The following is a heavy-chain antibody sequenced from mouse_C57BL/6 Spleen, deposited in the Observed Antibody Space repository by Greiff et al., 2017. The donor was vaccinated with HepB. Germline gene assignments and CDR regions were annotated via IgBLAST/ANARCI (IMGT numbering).Heavy chain of an antibody. Sequence: EVKLVESGGGLVQPGGSMKLSCAASGFTFSDAWMDWVRQSPEKGLEWVAEIRNKANNHATYYAESVKGRFTISREYSKSCVYLQMNSLRAEDTGIYYCTRVTTVVEGAWFAYWGQGTLVTVSA. V-gene: IGHV6-6*01. CDR3: TRVTTVVEGAWFAY. CDR1: GFTFSDAW. CDR2: IRNKANNHAT. D-gene: IGHD1-1*01. J-gene: IGHJ3*01.